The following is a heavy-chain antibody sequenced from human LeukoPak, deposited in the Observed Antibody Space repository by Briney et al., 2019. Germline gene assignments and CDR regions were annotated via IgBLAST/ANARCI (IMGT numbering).Heavy chain of an antibody. J-gene: IGHJ4*02. CDR1: GFTFSSYS. Sequence: GGSLRLSCVASGFTFSSYSMDWVRQAPGKGLEWVSSISSYSSYIYYADSVRGRFTISRDNAKNSLYLQMNSLRAADTAVYYCAKWKHVGATDFDYWGQGTLVTVSS. V-gene: IGHV3-21*01. D-gene: IGHD1-26*01. CDR2: ISSYSSYI. CDR3: AKWKHVGATDFDY.